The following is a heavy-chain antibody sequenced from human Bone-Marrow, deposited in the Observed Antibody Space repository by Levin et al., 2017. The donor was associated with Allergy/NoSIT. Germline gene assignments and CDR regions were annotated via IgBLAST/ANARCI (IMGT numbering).Heavy chain of an antibody. D-gene: IGHD3-22*01. CDR1: GFIFSDYY. CDR3: ARDPSAYYDNSGYQNRYFDI. J-gene: IGHJ2*01. CDR2: ISSSRNIV. Sequence: GGSLRLSCAGSGFIFSDYYMNWIRQAPGKGPEWVSYISSSRNIVYYADSVRGRFTISRDDATNSLFLQMDSLRVEDTAVYYCARDPSAYYDNSGYQNRYFDIWGRGTLVTVSS. V-gene: IGHV3-11*01.